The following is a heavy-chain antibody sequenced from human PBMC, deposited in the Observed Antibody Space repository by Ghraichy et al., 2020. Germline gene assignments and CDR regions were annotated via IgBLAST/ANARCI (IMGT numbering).Heavy chain of an antibody. Sequence: ASVKVSCKASGYTFTSYGISWVRQAPGQGLEWMGWISAYNGNTNYAQKLQGRVTMTTDTSTSTAYMELRSLRSDDTAVYYCARDRSGRGWYDWFDPWGQGTLVTVSS. CDR2: ISAYNGNT. CDR1: GYTFTSYG. V-gene: IGHV1-18*01. D-gene: IGHD6-19*01. CDR3: ARDRSGRGWYDWFDP. J-gene: IGHJ5*02.